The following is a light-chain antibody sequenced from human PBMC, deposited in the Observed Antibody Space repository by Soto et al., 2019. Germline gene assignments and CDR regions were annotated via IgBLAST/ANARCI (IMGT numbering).Light chain of an antibody. CDR3: QQYGSSPPMYT. V-gene: IGKV3-20*01. CDR2: GAS. CDR1: QSVSSSY. J-gene: IGKJ2*01. Sequence: EILLTQSPGPLSLSPGEIATLSCRAIQSVSSSYLAWYQQKPGQAPRLLIYGASSRATGIPERFSGSGSGTDFTLTNSRLEPEDFAVYYGQQYGSSPPMYTFGQGTKLEIK.